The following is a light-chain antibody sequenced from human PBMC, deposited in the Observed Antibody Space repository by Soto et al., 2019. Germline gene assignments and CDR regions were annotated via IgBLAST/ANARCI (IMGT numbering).Light chain of an antibody. CDR3: QTWGSGIVV. Sequence: QLVLTQSPSASASLGASVKLTCTLSSGHSSYAIAWHQQQPEKGPRYLMKLSSDGSHSKGDGIPDRFSGSSSGAERYLIISSLQSEDEADYYCQTWGSGIVVFGGGTKLTVL. V-gene: IGLV4-69*01. CDR2: LSSDGSH. CDR1: SGHSSYA. J-gene: IGLJ2*01.